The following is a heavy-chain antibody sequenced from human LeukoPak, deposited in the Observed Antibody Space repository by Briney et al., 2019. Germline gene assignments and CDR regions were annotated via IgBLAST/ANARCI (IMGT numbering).Heavy chain of an antibody. CDR3: ARVSLLWFGELFSYYYYYYMDV. V-gene: IGHV1-18*01. CDR1: GYTFTSYG. Sequence: ASVKVSCKASGYTFTSYGISWVRQAPGQGLAWMGWISAYNGNTNYAQKLQGRVTMTTDTSTSTAYMELRSLRSDDTAVYYCARVSLLWFGELFSYYYYYYMDVWGKGTTVTVSS. CDR2: ISAYNGNT. D-gene: IGHD3-10*01. J-gene: IGHJ6*03.